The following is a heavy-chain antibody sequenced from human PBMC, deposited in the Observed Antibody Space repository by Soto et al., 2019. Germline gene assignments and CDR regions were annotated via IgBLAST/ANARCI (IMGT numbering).Heavy chain of an antibody. CDR2: INHSGST. CDR3: ARGTVLSVVVAATRYFQH. Sequence: SETLSLTCAVYGGSFSGYYWSWIRQPPGKGLEWIGEINHSGSTNYNPSLKSRVTISVDTSKNQFSLKLSSVTAADTAVYYCARGTVLSVVVAATRYFQHWGQGTLVTVSS. J-gene: IGHJ1*01. CDR1: GGSFSGYY. D-gene: IGHD2-15*01. V-gene: IGHV4-34*01.